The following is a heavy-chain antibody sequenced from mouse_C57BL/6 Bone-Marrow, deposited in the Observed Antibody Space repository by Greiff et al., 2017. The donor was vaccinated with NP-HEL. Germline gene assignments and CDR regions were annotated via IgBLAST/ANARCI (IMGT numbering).Heavy chain of an antibody. J-gene: IGHJ2*01. CDR3: ARDTSLSYYFDY. V-gene: IGHV1-20*01. CDR1: GYSFTGYF. Sequence: EVKLVESGPELVKPGDSVKISCKASGYSFTGYFMNWVMQSHGKSLEWIGRINPYNGDTFYNQKFKGKATLTVDKSSSTAHMELRSLTSEDSAVYYCARDTSLSYYFDYWGQGTTLTVSS. CDR2: INPYNGDT.